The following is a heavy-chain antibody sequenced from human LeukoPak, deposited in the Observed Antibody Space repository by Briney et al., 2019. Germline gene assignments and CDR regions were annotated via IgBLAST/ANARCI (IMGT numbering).Heavy chain of an antibody. Sequence: GGSLRLSCAASGXSFSNAWVSWVRQAPGKGLERVCRIKSKADEGTKDYAAPVKGRFTISRDDSNNTLYLQMNSLKAEDTAVYYCSTDPHYVFWSGYDAFDIWGQGTMVTVSS. J-gene: IGHJ3*02. V-gene: IGHV3-15*01. CDR1: GXSFSNAW. CDR2: IKSKADEGTK. CDR3: STDPHYVFWSGYDAFDI. D-gene: IGHD3-3*01.